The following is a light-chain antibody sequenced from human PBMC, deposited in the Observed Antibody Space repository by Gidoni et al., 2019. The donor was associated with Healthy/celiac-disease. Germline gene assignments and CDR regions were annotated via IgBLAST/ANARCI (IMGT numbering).Light chain of an antibody. CDR1: QSVSSN. V-gene: IGKV3-15*01. CDR3: QQYNNWPPG. Sequence: EIVITHSPATLSVSPGERATLSCRASQSVSSNLAWYQQKPGQAPRLLIYGASTRATGIPARFSGSGSGTEFTLNIRSLQSEDFAVYYCQQYNNWPPGFGQGTKVEIK. CDR2: GAS. J-gene: IGKJ1*01.